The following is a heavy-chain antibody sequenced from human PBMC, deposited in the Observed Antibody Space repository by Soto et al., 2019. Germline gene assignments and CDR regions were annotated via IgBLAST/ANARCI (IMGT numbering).Heavy chain of an antibody. V-gene: IGHV3-23*01. D-gene: IGHD6-19*01. J-gene: IGHJ4*02. CDR2: ITGSGGTT. CDR1: GFTFRSYT. CDR3: AKIRGIAVDYFDY. Sequence: EVQLLESGGGLVQPGGSLRLSCAASGFTFRSYTMTWVRQAPGKGLEWVSGITGSGGTTYCADSVKGRFTISRDNSKNTMYLQMSSLRAEDTAVYYCAKIRGIAVDYFDYWGQGTLVTVSS.